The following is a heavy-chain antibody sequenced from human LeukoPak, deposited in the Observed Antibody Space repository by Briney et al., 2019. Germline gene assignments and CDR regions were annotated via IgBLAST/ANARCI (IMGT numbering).Heavy chain of an antibody. V-gene: IGHV3-21*01. CDR2: ISSIGSYI. D-gene: IGHD6-6*01. CDR3: ARGTYRSSSPSIGMPYYLDY. J-gene: IGHJ4*02. Sequence: PGGSLRLSCAASGFTFTRYSMNWVRQAPGKGLEWVSSISSIGSYIFYAQSVEGRFIISRDNAKNSHYLQMNSLRVDDTAVYFCARGTYRSSSPSIGMPYYLDYWGQGILVTVSS. CDR1: GFTFTRYS.